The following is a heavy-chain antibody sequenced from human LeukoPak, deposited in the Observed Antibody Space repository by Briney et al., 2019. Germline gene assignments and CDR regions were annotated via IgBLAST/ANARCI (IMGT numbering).Heavy chain of an antibody. CDR1: GFTFSSYE. J-gene: IGHJ4*02. CDR3: ARGFIAAAGTLAY. V-gene: IGHV3-48*03. Sequence: PGGSLRLSCAASGFTFSSYEMNWVRQAPGKGLGWVSYISSSGSTIYYADSVKGRFTISRDNAKNSLYLQMNSLRAEDTAVYYCARGFIAAAGTLAYWGQGTLVTVSS. D-gene: IGHD6-13*01. CDR2: ISSSGSTI.